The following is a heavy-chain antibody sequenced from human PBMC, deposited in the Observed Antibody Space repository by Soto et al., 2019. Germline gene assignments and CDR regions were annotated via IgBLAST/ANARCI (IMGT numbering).Heavy chain of an antibody. CDR2: ISGSGGST. CDR3: AKDRAQQLVRGYFDY. J-gene: IGHJ4*02. CDR1: GFTFSSYA. Sequence: GGSLRLSCAASGFTFSSYAMSWVRQAPGKGLEWVSAISGSGGSTYYADSVKGRFTISRDNSKNTLYLQMNSLRAEDTAVYYCAKDRAQQLVRGYFDYWGQGTLVTVSS. V-gene: IGHV3-23*01. D-gene: IGHD6-13*01.